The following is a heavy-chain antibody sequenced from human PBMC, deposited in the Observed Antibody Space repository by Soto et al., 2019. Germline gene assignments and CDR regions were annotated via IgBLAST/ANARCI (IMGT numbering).Heavy chain of an antibody. CDR1: GFTFTSSA. CDR3: ACSWDENTCDY. Sequence: ASVKVSCKASGFTFTSSAVQCVRQARGQRLEWIGWIVVGSGNTNYAQKFQERVTITRDMSTSTAYMELSSLRSEDTAVYYCACSWDENTCDYWGQGTLVTVSS. D-gene: IGHD1-26*01. V-gene: IGHV1-58*01. CDR2: IVVGSGNT. J-gene: IGHJ4*02.